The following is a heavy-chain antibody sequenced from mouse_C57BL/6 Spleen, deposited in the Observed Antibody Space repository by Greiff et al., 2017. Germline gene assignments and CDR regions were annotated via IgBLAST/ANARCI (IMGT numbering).Heavy chain of an antibody. V-gene: IGHV1-26*01. J-gene: IGHJ3*01. CDR2: INPNNGGT. Sequence: EVQLQQSGPELVKPGASVKISCKASGYTFTDYYMNWVKQSHGKSLEWIGDINPNNGGTSYNQKFKGKATLTVDKSSSTAYMELRSLTSEDSAVYYCAYLIFADWGQGTLVTVSA. CDR1: GYTFTDYY. CDR3: AYLIFAD.